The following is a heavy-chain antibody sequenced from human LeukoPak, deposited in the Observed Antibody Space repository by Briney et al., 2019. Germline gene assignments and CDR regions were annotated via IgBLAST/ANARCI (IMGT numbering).Heavy chain of an antibody. D-gene: IGHD4-17*01. CDR3: ASRDWVDYGDYGSPGYYYGMDV. Sequence: ASLKVSRKASGYTFTGYYMHWVRQAPGQRLEWLRWINPNSGGTNYAQKFQGRVTTTRDTTISTAYKGLSRLRSDDTAVYYCASRDWVDYGDYGSPGYYYGMDVWGQGTTVTVSS. CDR2: INPNSGGT. CDR1: GYTFTGYY. J-gene: IGHJ6*02. V-gene: IGHV1-2*02.